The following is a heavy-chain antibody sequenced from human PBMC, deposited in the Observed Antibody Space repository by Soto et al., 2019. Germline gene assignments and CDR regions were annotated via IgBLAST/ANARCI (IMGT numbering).Heavy chain of an antibody. CDR3: AYGGIAAGGDY. CDR1: GFTFSSYA. D-gene: IGHD6-13*01. CDR2: ISGSGGST. Sequence: GGSLRLSCAASGFTFSSYAMSWVRQAPGKGLEWVSAISGSGGSTYYADSVKGRFTISRDNSKNTLYLQMNSLRAEDTAVYYYAYGGIAAGGDYWGQGTLVTGSS. V-gene: IGHV3-23*01. J-gene: IGHJ4*02.